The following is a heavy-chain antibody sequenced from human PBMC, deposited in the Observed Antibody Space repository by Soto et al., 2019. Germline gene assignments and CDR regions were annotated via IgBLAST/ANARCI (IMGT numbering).Heavy chain of an antibody. CDR2: INHSGST. CDR1: GGSFSGYY. V-gene: IGHV4-34*01. CDR3: AGSIAAAPENWFDP. Sequence: PSLTCAVYGGSFSGYYWSWIRQPPGKGLEWIGEINHSGSTNYNPSLKSRVTISVDTSKNQFSLKLSSVTAADTAVYYCAGSIAAAPENWFDPWGQGTLVTVSS. D-gene: IGHD6-13*01. J-gene: IGHJ5*02.